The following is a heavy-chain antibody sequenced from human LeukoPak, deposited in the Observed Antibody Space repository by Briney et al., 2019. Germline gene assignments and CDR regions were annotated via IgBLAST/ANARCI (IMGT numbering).Heavy chain of an antibody. CDR3: ATAAMGSSWFDP. CDR1: GYTLTELS. J-gene: IGHJ5*02. Sequence: ASVKVSCKVSGYTLTELSMHWVRQAPGKGLEWMGGFDPEDGETIYAQKFQGRVTMTEDTSTDTAYMELSSLRSEDTAVYYCATAAMGSSWFDPWGQGTLVTVSS. CDR2: FDPEDGET. V-gene: IGHV1-24*01. D-gene: IGHD2-2*01.